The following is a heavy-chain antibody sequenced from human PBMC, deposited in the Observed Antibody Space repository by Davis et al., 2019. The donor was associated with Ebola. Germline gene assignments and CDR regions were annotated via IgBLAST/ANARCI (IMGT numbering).Heavy chain of an antibody. CDR1: GGSISDYY. CDR3: GRSPLGRYGWIDP. Sequence: PSETLSLTCTASGGSISDYYWSWIRQPPGKGLEWIGYIYDSGSKYNPSLESRITISLDTSKNQFSLRLSSVTAADTAVYYCGRSPLGRYGWIDPWGQGTLVTVSS. D-gene: IGHD3-16*01. CDR2: IYDSGS. J-gene: IGHJ5*02. V-gene: IGHV4-4*09.